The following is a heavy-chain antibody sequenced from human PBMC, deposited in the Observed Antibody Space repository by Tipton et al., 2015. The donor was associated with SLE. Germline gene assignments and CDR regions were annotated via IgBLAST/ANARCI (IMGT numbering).Heavy chain of an antibody. D-gene: IGHD7-27*01. V-gene: IGHV5-10-1*01. CDR1: GYSFTSYW. J-gene: IGHJ3*02. CDR2: IDPSDSYT. Sequence: QLVQSGAEVKRPGESLKISCKGSGYSFTSYWISWVRQKPGKGLEWMGRIDPSDSYTNYSPSFQGHVTISADNSINTAYLHWSSLNASDTAMYYCASDLDGDRDAFNIWGQGTMVTVSS. CDR3: ASDLDGDRDAFNI.